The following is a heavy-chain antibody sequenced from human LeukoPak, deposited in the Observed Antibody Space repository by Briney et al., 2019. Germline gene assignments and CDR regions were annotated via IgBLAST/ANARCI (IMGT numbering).Heavy chain of an antibody. D-gene: IGHD2-21*01. CDR2: MSAYDGKT. V-gene: IGHV1-18*01. J-gene: IGHJ3*01. CDR3: AVYSRIVNAFDV. CDR1: GYKFIDFG. Sequence: ASVKVSCKASGYKFIDFGITWVRQAPGQGLEWVGWMSAYDGKTAYAQKVQGRVTMTTDTSTRTAYMELRSLRSDDTARYFCAVYSRIVNAFDVWGQGTMVTVSS.